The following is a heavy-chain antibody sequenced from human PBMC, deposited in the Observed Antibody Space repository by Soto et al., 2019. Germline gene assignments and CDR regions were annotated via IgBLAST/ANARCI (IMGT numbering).Heavy chain of an antibody. Sequence: GGSLRLSCAASGFTFSSYGMHWVRQAPGKGLEWVAVIWYDGSNKYYADSVKGRFTISRDNSKNTLYLQMNSLRAEDTAVYYCARDLRNGDYDFYYYYGMDVWGQGTTVTVSS. CDR2: IWYDGSNK. J-gene: IGHJ6*02. V-gene: IGHV3-33*01. D-gene: IGHD3-3*01. CDR3: ARDLRNGDYDFYYYYGMDV. CDR1: GFTFSSYG.